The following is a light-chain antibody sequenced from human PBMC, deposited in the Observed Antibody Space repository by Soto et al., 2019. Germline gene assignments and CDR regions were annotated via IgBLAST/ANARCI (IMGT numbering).Light chain of an antibody. CDR1: QSISSY. CDR3: QQSYSTPLT. V-gene: IGKV1-39*01. CDR2: APS. J-gene: IGKJ4*01. Sequence: DIQMTQSPSSLSASVGDRVTITCRASQSISSYLNWYQQKPGKAPKLLIYAPSSLQSGVPSRFIGSRSATDFTRTISSLPPEDFATYYCQQSYSTPLTFGGGTEVEI.